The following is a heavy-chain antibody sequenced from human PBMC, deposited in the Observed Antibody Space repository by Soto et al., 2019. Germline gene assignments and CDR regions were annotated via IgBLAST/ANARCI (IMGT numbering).Heavy chain of an antibody. J-gene: IGHJ6*02. D-gene: IGHD2-2*01. Sequence: GGSLRLSCAASGFTFSSYAMHWVRQAPGKGLEWVAVISYDGSNKYYADSVKGRFTISRDNSKNTLYLQMNSLRAEDTAVYYCARAGYCSSTSCYHYYGMDVWGQGTTVTVSS. CDR2: ISYDGSNK. CDR1: GFTFSSYA. CDR3: ARAGYCSSTSCYHYYGMDV. V-gene: IGHV3-30-3*01.